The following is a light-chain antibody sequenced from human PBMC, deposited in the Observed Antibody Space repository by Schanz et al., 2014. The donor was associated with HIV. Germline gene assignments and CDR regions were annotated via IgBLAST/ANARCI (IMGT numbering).Light chain of an antibody. CDR2: EAS. Sequence: DIQMTQSPSTVSASVGARVTITCRASQSIRSWLAWYQQKPGKAPELLIYEASTLKSGVPLRFTGSGSGTEFALTISSLQPDDFATYYCQQYTPYSHTFGQGTTLEI. CDR1: QSIRSW. CDR3: QQYTPYSHT. J-gene: IGKJ2*01. V-gene: IGKV1-5*03.